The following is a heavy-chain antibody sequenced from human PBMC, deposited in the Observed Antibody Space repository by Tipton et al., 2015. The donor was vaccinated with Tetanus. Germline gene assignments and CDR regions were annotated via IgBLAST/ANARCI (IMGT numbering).Heavy chain of an antibody. D-gene: IGHD6-19*01. CDR2: FHHSEST. J-gene: IGHJ4*02. V-gene: IGHV4-31*03. CDR3: ARDMRGEGGGWYTDY. CDR1: GGSISSGDYF. Sequence: TLSLTCSVSGGSISSGDYFWSWIRQLPGKGLECLGNFHHSESTYYDPSLKSRVTISTDTSKNQFSLRLSSVTAADTAVYYCARDMRGEGGGWYTDYWGQGTLVTVSS.